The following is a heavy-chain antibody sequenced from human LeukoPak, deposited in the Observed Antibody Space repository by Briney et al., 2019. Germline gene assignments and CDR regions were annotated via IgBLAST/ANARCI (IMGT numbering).Heavy chain of an antibody. CDR2: IRGNGET. D-gene: IGHD3-16*01. CDR1: GLSFSSFA. J-gene: IGHJ4*02. V-gene: IGHV3-23*01. Sequence: GGSLRLSCAASGLSFSSFAMSWVRQGPARGLEWVSSIRGNGETFCADSAKGRFTLSSDSSRNTVYFQLNNLRVEDTAIYYCARASWVSSTDAVRWGQGTLVTVSS. CDR3: ARASWVSSTDAVR.